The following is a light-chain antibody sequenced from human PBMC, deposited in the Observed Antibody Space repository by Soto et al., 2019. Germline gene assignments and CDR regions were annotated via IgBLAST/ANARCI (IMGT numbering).Light chain of an antibody. V-gene: IGLV2-23*01. J-gene: IGLJ1*01. CDR1: SSDVGSYGL. Sequence: QSVLTQPASVSGSPGQSITISCTGTSSDVGSYGLISWYQQQPGKAPKLVIYGASERPSGVSDRFSGSKSGNTASLTISGLQPEDEADYYCCSYAGSSSLVFGTGTKVTVL. CDR3: CSYAGSSSLV. CDR2: GAS.